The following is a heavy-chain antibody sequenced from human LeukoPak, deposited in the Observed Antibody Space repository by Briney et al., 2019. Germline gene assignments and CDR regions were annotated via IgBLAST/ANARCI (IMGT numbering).Heavy chain of an antibody. CDR2: ISWNSGSI. J-gene: IGHJ4*02. D-gene: IGHD1-26*01. V-gene: IGHV3-9*01. Sequence: GRSLRLSCAASGFTFDDYAMHWVRQAPGKGLEWVSGISWNSGSIGYADSVKGRFTISRDNAKNSLYLQMNSLRAEDTALYYCAESAYRGSYHFDYWGQGTLVTVSS. CDR3: AESAYRGSYHFDY. CDR1: GFTFDDYA.